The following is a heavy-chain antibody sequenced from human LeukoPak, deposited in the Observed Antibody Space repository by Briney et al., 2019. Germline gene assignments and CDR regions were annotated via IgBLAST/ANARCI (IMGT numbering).Heavy chain of an antibody. V-gene: IGHV4-34*01. CDR3: ARALGGDYDFWSGYTTLNWFDP. Sequence: SETLSLTCAVYGGSFSGYYWSWLRQPPGKGLEWIGEINHSGSTNYNPSLKSRVTISVDTSKNQFSLKLSSVTAADTAVYYCARALGGDYDFWSGYTTLNWFDPWGQGTLVTVSS. J-gene: IGHJ5*02. CDR2: INHSGST. CDR1: GGSFSGYY. D-gene: IGHD3-3*01.